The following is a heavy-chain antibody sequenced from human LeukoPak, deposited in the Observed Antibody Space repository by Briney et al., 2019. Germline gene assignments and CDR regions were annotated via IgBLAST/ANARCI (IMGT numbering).Heavy chain of an antibody. V-gene: IGHV3-21*01. D-gene: IGHD2-21*01. J-gene: IGHJ4*02. CDR2: ISSSSGYI. Sequence: GGSLRLSCAASGFTFSSYSMNWVRQAPGKGLEWVSSISSSSGYIYYADSVKGRFTISRDNAKNSLYLQMNSLRAEDTAVYYCARGVGGRRGMIDYWGQGTLVTVSS. CDR3: ARGVGGRRGMIDY. CDR1: GFTFSSYS.